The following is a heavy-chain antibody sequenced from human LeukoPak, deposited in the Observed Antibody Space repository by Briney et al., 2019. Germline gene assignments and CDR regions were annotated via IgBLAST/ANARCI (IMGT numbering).Heavy chain of an antibody. V-gene: IGHV3-48*01. CDR1: GFTFSSYS. J-gene: IGHJ4*02. CDR2: ISSSSTI. Sequence: GGSLRLSCAASGFTFSSYSMNWVRQAPGKGLEWVSYISSSSTIYYADSVKGRFTISRDNAKNSLYLQMNSLRAEDTAVYYCARGGTDGVYFDYWGQGTLVTVSS. D-gene: IGHD3-10*01. CDR3: ARGGTDGVYFDY.